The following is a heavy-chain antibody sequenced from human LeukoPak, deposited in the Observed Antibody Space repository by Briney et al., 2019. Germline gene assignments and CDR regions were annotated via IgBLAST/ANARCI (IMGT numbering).Heavy chain of an antibody. V-gene: IGHV4/OR15-8*01. J-gene: IGHJ4*02. CDR2: ISHSGSP. CDR3: ARDSIAGYSLSW. Sequence: KPSETLSLTCGVSGGFIINGKWWSWVRQPPGKGLEWIGEISHSGSPNYNPSLKGRLTISVDTAKNQFSLKLSSVTAADTAVYYCARDSIAGYSLSWWGQGTLVTVSS. D-gene: IGHD3-9*01. CDR1: GGFIINGKW.